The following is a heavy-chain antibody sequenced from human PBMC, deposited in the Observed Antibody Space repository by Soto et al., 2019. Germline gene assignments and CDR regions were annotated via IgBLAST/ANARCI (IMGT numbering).Heavy chain of an antibody. CDR1: GYTLTELS. J-gene: IGHJ4*02. D-gene: IGHD3-22*01. Sequence: ASVKVSCKVSGYTLTELSMHWVRQAPGKGLEWMGGFDPEDGETIYSKKFQGRVTMTEDTSTDTAYMKLSSLRSEDTAVHFCSTGPLRYYYDSSGYLAYWGQGTLVTVSS. CDR3: STGPLRYYYDSSGYLAY. V-gene: IGHV1-24*01. CDR2: FDPEDGET.